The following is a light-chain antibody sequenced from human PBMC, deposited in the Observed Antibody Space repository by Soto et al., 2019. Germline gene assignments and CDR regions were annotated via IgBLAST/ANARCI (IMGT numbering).Light chain of an antibody. Sequence: EIVLTQSPATLSLSPGEMATLSFSASQSVSSYLAWYQQKPGQAPRLLIYDASNRATGIPARFSGSGSGTDFTLTISSLEPEDFAVYYCQQRSNWPITFGQGTRLEIK. CDR3: QQRSNWPIT. V-gene: IGKV3-11*01. J-gene: IGKJ5*01. CDR2: DAS. CDR1: QSVSSY.